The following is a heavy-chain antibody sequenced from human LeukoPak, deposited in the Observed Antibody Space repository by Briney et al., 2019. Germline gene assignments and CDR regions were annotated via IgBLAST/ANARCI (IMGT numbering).Heavy chain of an antibody. CDR3: AREWEAENILMDV. CDR2: ISYDGSNK. V-gene: IGHV3-30*03. D-gene: IGHD2/OR15-2a*01. CDR1: GFSFSNYG. J-gene: IGHJ6*02. Sequence: PGGSLRLSCAASGFSFSNYGMHWVRRAPGKGLEWVAAISYDGSNKYYADSVKGRFTISRDNSKNTLYLQMNSLRAEDTAVYYCAREWEAENILMDVWGQGTTVTVSS.